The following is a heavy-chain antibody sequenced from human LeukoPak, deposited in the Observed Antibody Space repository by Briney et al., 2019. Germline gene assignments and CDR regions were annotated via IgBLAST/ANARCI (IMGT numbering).Heavy chain of an antibody. CDR2: IKQDGSEK. J-gene: IGHJ6*03. V-gene: IGHV3-7*01. D-gene: IGHD2-2*01. Sequence: GGSLRLPCAASGFTFSSYWMSWVRQAPGKGLEWVANIKQDGSEKYYVDSVKGRFTISRDNAKNLLYLQMNSLRAEDTAVYYCARDGGGYCSSTSCLVDYYYYYYMDVWGKGTTVTVSS. CDR3: ARDGGGYCSSTSCLVDYYYYYYMDV. CDR1: GFTFSSYW.